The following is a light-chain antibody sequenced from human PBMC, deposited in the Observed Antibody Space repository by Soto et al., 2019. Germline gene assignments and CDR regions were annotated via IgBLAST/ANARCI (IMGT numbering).Light chain of an antibody. CDR3: ISYPTSYTREVV. Sequence: QSALTQPASVSGSPGQSITISCTGTSSDVGGYNYVSWYQPHPGKAPRFVLYDVTNRPSGVSKRFPGSKSGNTASLPISGFQAEHEAVYYCISYPTSYTREVVFGSETTVPV. V-gene: IGLV2-14*01. CDR2: DVT. J-gene: IGLJ1*01. CDR1: SSDVGGYNY.